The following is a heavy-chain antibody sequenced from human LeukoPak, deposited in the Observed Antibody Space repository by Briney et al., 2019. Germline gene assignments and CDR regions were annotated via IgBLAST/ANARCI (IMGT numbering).Heavy chain of an antibody. J-gene: IGHJ3*02. CDR2: ISYDGTSK. V-gene: IGHV3-30*04. CDR3: ARRPYHYDIIGPI. D-gene: IGHD3-22*01. Sequence: GRSLRLSCTASGFIFSTYAMHWVRQAPGKGLEWVALISYDGTSKYYSDSVKGRFTISRDNSKNTLYLQMNSLKPDDTAVYYCARRPYHYDIIGPIWGQGTMVTVSS. CDR1: GFIFSTYA.